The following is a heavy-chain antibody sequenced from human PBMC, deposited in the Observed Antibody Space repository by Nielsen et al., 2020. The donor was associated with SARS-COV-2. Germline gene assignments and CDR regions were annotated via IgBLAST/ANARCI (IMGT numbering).Heavy chain of an antibody. V-gene: IGHV4-59*08. CDR3: ARLVGAIHFDY. CDR1: GGSISSYY. CDR2: IYYSGST. Sequence: SETLSLTCTVSGGSISSYYWSWIRQPPGKGLEWIGYIYYSGSTNYNPSLMSRVTISVDTSKNQFSLKLNSVTAADTAVYYCARLVGAIHFDYWGQGTLVTVSS. J-gene: IGHJ4*02. D-gene: IGHD1-26*01.